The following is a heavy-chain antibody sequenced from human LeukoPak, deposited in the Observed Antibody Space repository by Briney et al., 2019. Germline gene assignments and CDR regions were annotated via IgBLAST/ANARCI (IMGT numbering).Heavy chain of an antibody. V-gene: IGHV3-7*01. CDR2: IKQDGSEI. J-gene: IGHJ4*02. CDR1: GFTFSSYW. D-gene: IGHD3-22*01. CDR3: ATDSSGYLVY. Sequence: LTGGSLRLSCTASGFTFSSYWMTWVRQAPGKGLEWVANIKQDGSEISYVDSVKGRFTISRDNAKNSLYLQMNSLRGEDTAVYYCATDSSGYLVYWGQGTLVTVSS.